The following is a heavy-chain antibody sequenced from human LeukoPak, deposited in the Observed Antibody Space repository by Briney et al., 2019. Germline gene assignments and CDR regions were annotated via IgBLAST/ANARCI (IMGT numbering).Heavy chain of an antibody. Sequence: SETLSLTCAVYGGSFSGYYWSWMRQPPGKGLEWIGEINHSGSTNYNPSLKSRVTISVDTSKNQFSLKLSSVTAADTAVYYCARGPVWWLPLSYFDYWGEGTLVTVSS. CDR2: INHSGST. CDR1: GGSFSGYY. CDR3: ARGPVWWLPLSYFDY. J-gene: IGHJ4*02. V-gene: IGHV4-34*01. D-gene: IGHD5-12*01.